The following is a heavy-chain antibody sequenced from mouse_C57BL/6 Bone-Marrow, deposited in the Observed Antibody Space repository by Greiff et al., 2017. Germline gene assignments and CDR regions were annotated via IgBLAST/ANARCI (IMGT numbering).Heavy chain of an antibody. J-gene: IGHJ3*01. CDR1: GYTFTNYW. V-gene: IGHV1-63*01. D-gene: IGHD2-1*01. CDR3: ARDSGNSWFAY. CDR2: IYPGGGYT. Sequence: QVQLQQSGAELVRPGTSVKMSCKASGYTFTNYWIGWAKQRPGHGLEWIGDIYPGGGYTNYNEKFKGKATLPADKSSSTAYMQVSNLTSEDSAIYYCARDSGNSWFAYWGQGTLVTVSA.